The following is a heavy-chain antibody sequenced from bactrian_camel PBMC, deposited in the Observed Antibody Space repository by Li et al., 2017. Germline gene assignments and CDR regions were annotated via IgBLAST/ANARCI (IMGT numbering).Heavy chain of an antibody. CDR2: ILNDDSNT. J-gene: IGHJ4*01. D-gene: IGHD1*01. CDR1: GFAFSSHY. V-gene: IGHV3-2*01. CDR3: NVRARAACTPVASMQW. Sequence: HVQLVESGGDLVQPGGSLRLSCLASGFAFSSHYMGWVRQVPGKGLEWVSSILNDDSNTYYSDSVKGRFTISRDNAKNTVYLQMNSLKPEDTGMYYCNVRARAACTPVASMQWWGQGTQVTVS.